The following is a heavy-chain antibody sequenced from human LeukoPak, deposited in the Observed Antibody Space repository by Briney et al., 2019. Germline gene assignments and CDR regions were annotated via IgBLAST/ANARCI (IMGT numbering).Heavy chain of an antibody. CDR3: VRDKYDRSNYAYFDS. J-gene: IGHJ4*01. Sequence: GGSLRLSCAASGFTFSSYWMHWVRQAPGKGLEWVAAFSATDGSAQYAESVKGRFTISRDNSKNTLYLQMNRMRAEDTAVYHCVRDKYDRSNYAYFDSWGHGTLVTVSS. CDR2: FSATDGSA. CDR1: GFTFSSYW. V-gene: IGHV3-23*01. D-gene: IGHD3-22*01.